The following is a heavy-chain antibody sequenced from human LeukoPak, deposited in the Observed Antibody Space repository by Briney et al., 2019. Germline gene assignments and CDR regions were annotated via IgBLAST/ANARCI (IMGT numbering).Heavy chain of an antibody. V-gene: IGHV4-34*01. CDR3: ARGDYYDSSGYYPDFIY. CDR1: GGSFSGYY. D-gene: IGHD3-22*01. CDR2: INHSGST. J-gene: IGHJ4*02. Sequence: SETLSLTCAVYGGSFSGYYWSWIRQPPGKGLEWIGEINHSGSTNYNPSLKSRVTISVDTSKNQFSLKLSSVTAADTAVYYCARGDYYDSSGYYPDFIYWGQGTLVTVSS.